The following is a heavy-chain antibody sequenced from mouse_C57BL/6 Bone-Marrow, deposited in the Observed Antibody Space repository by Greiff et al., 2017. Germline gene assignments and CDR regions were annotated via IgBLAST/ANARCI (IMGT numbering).Heavy chain of an antibody. V-gene: IGHV5-17*01. Sequence: EVHLVESGGGLVKPGGSLKLSCAASGFTFSDYGLHWVRQAPEKGLEWVAYISSGSSTIYYADTVKGRFTISRDNAKNTLFLQMTSLRSEDTAMYYCARSFFITTFYFDYWGQGTTLTVSS. CDR1: GFTFSDYG. D-gene: IGHD1-1*01. CDR3: ARSFFITTFYFDY. CDR2: ISSGSSTI. J-gene: IGHJ2*01.